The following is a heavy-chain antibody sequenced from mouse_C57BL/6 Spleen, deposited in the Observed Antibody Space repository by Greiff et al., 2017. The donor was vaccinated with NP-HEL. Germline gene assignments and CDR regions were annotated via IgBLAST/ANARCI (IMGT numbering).Heavy chain of an antibody. D-gene: IGHD1-2*01. CDR3: AREGILRPSGFDY. Sequence: QVQLKQPGAELVRPGSSVKLSCKASGYTFTSYWMHWVKQRPIQGLEWIGNIDPSDSETHYNQKFKDKATLTVDKSSSTAYMQLSSLTSEDSAVYYCAREGILRPSGFDYWGQGTTLTVSS. CDR1: GYTFTSYW. J-gene: IGHJ2*01. V-gene: IGHV1-52*01. CDR2: IDPSDSET.